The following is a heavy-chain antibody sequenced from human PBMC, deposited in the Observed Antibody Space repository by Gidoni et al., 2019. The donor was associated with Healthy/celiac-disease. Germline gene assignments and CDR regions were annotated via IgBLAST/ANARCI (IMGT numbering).Heavy chain of an antibody. Sequence: EVQLVASGGGLVQPGGSLRLSCAASGFTFSSYWMSWVRQAPGKGLGWVANIKQDGSEKYYVDSVKGRFTISRDNAKNSLYLQMNSLRAEDTAVYYCARFRLGGFRIYWGQGTLVTVSS. CDR2: IKQDGSEK. D-gene: IGHD2-15*01. CDR1: GFTFSSYW. J-gene: IGHJ4*02. CDR3: ARFRLGGFRIY. V-gene: IGHV3-7*01.